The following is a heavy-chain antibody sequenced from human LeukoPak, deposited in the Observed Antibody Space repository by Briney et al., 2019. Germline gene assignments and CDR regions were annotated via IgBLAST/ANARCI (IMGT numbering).Heavy chain of an antibody. CDR2: ISYDGSNK. Sequence: PGRSLRLSCAASGFTFSSYAMHWVRQAPGKGLEWVAVISYDGSNKYYADSVKGRFTISRDNSKNTLYLQMNSLRAEDTAVYYCASRLVGATPEDYWGQGTLVTVSS. J-gene: IGHJ4*02. V-gene: IGHV3-30*01. CDR1: GFTFSSYA. CDR3: ASRLVGATPEDY. D-gene: IGHD1-26*01.